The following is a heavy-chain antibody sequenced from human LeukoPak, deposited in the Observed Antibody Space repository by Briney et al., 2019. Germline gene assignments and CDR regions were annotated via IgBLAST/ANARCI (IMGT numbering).Heavy chain of an antibody. CDR1: GASISSYY. CDR2: IYTSGST. CDR3: ARDGVENSSWYPLDS. J-gene: IGHJ4*02. Sequence: PSETLSLTCTVSGASISSYYWSWVRQPAGEGLEWTGRIYTSGSTNYKPSLKSRVTMSVDTSKNQFSLKLTSVTAADTAVYYCARDGVENSSWYPLDSWGPGTLVTVSS. D-gene: IGHD6-13*01. V-gene: IGHV4-4*07.